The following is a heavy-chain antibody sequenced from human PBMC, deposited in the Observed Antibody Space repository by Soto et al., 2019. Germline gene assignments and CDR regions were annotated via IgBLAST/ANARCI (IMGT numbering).Heavy chain of an antibody. V-gene: IGHV1-69*13. Sequence: GASVKVSCKASGGTFSSYAISWVRQAPGQGLEWMGGIIPIFGTANYAQKFQGRVTITADESTSTAYMELSSLRSEDTAVYYCSTYRTAAGTSRYWGQGTLVTVSS. CDR1: GGTFSSYA. CDR3: STYRTAAGTSRY. D-gene: IGHD6-13*01. CDR2: IIPIFGTA. J-gene: IGHJ4*02.